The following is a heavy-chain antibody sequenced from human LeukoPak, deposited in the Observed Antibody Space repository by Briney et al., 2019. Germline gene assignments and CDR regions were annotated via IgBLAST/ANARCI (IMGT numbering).Heavy chain of an antibody. CDR3: AKDLQNTAMVLDY. J-gene: IGHJ4*02. D-gene: IGHD5-18*01. Sequence: GGSLRLSCAASGFTFSGYGMHWVRQAPGKGLEWVAVISYDGSNKYYADSVKGRFTISRDNSKNTLYLQMNSLRAEDTAVYYCAKDLQNTAMVLDYWGQGTLVTVSS. CDR2: ISYDGSNK. V-gene: IGHV3-30*18. CDR1: GFTFSGYG.